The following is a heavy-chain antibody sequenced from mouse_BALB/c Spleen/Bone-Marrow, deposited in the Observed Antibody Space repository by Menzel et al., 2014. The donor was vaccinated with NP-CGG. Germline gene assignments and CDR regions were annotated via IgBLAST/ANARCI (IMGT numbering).Heavy chain of an antibody. J-gene: IGHJ4*01. CDR3: ARGIDYYAMDY. Sequence: VKLVESGAELMKPGASVKISCKATGYTFSSCWIEWVKQRPGHGLEWIGEILPGSGSTNYNEKFKGKATFTADTSSNTAYMQLSSLTSEDSAVYYCARGIDYYAMDYWGQGTSVTVSS. V-gene: IGHV1-9*01. CDR1: GYTFSSCW. CDR2: ILPGSGST.